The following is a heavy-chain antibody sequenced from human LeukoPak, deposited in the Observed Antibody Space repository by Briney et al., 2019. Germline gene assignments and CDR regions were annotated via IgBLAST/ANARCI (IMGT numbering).Heavy chain of an antibody. Sequence: SETLSLTCVVSGYSFSSGYYWGWIRQSPGKGLEWIASVYHTGTTYYNPSLKSRASISVNMSKNHVSLRLTSVTAADTAMYYCTRDEYGAADWGQGILVTVSS. CDR1: GYSFSSGYY. CDR3: TRDEYGAAD. J-gene: IGHJ4*02. CDR2: VYHTGTT. V-gene: IGHV4-38-2*02. D-gene: IGHD4-17*01.